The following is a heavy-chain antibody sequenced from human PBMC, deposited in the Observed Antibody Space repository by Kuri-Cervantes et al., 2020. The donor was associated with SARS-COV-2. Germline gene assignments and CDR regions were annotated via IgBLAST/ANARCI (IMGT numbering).Heavy chain of an antibody. CDR2: IYYSGST. Sequence: SETLSLTCTVSGGSISSSSYYWGWIRQPPGKGLEWIGSIYYSGSTYYNPSLKSRVTISVDTSKNQFSLKLSSVTAADTAVYYCARDLLASDAFDICGQGTMVTVSS. V-gene: IGHV4-39*02. CDR1: GGSISSSSYY. CDR3: ARDLLASDAFDI. J-gene: IGHJ3*02.